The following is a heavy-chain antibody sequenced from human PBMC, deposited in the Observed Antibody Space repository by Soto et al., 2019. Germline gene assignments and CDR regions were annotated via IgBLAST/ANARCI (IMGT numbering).Heavy chain of an antibody. Sequence: KPSETLSLTCTVSGDSISSNGYYWSWIRQPPGKGLEWIGEINHSGSTNYDPSLKSRVTISVDTSKNQFSLKLSSVTAADTAVYYCARERVLRVLEWFGKDYGMDVWGQGTTVTVSS. V-gene: IGHV4-39*07. D-gene: IGHD3-3*01. CDR2: INHSGST. J-gene: IGHJ6*02. CDR3: ARERVLRVLEWFGKDYGMDV. CDR1: GDSISSNGYY.